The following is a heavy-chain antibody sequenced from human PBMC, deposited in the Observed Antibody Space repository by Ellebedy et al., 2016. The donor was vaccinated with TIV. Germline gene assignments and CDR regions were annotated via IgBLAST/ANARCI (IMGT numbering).Heavy chain of an antibody. Sequence: PGGSLRLSCAVSGFTFSGSDMGWVRQAPGKGLEHVANIKTDGSEKYYMDFAKGRFTISRDNTKNSLYLQLNNLRAEDTAIYYCTTDLNWGGSWGQGTLVTVST. CDR1: GFTFSGSD. J-gene: IGHJ5*02. D-gene: IGHD7-27*01. V-gene: IGHV3-7*01. CDR3: TTDLNWGGS. CDR2: IKTDGSEK.